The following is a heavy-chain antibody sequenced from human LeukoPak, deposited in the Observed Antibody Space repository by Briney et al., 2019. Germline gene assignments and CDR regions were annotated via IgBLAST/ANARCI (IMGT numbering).Heavy chain of an antibody. D-gene: IGHD3-22*01. J-gene: IGHJ4*02. CDR2: IYYSGST. CDR3: ARHGRTYDSSGYYALRY. V-gene: IGHV4-39*01. CDR1: GGSISSSSYY. Sequence: SETLSLTCTVSGGSISSSSYYWGWIRQPPGKGLEWIGSIYYSGSTNYNPSLKSRVTISVDTSKNQFSLKLSSVTAADTAVYYCARHGRTYDSSGYYALRYWGQGTLVTVSS.